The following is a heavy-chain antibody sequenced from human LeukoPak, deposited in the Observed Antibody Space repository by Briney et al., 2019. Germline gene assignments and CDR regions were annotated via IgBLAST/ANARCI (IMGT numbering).Heavy chain of an antibody. Sequence: GGSLRLSCAASGFTFSNAWMSWVRQAPGKGLEWVGRIKSKTDGGTTDYDAPVKGRFTISRDDSKNTLYLQMNSLKTEDTAVYYCTTGAGVRGVIRDYWGQGTLVTVSS. CDR1: GFTFSNAW. D-gene: IGHD3-10*01. CDR3: TTGAGVRGVIRDY. CDR2: IKSKTDGGTT. V-gene: IGHV3-15*01. J-gene: IGHJ4*02.